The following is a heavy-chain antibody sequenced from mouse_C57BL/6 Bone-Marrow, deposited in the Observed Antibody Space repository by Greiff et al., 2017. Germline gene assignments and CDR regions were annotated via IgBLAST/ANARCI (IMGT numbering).Heavy chain of an antibody. CDR2: ISRGGSYT. CDR1: GFTFSSYG. CDR3: ARHRLRLFAY. J-gene: IGHJ3*01. Sequence: EVQLVESGGDLVKPGGSLKLSCAASGFTFSSYGMSWVRQTPDKRLEWVATISRGGSYTYYPDSVKGRFTLSRDNAKNTLYLKMSSLKSEDTAMYYCARHRLRLFAYWGQGTLVTVSA. V-gene: IGHV5-6*01. D-gene: IGHD2-4*01.